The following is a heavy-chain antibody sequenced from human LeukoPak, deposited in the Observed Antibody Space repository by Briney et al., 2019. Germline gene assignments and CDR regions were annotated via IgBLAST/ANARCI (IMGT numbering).Heavy chain of an antibody. D-gene: IGHD5-12*01. V-gene: IGHV3-11*01. CDR1: GFPFSDYY. CDR3: ARDRGATKVDAFDI. Sequence: GGAPRLSCAASGFPFSDYYMGWIRQGPGEGVEWVSYISSSGSTIYYADSVKGRFTISRDNAKNSLYLQMNSLRAEDTAVYYCARDRGATKVDAFDIWGQGTMVTVSS. CDR2: ISSSGSTI. J-gene: IGHJ3*02.